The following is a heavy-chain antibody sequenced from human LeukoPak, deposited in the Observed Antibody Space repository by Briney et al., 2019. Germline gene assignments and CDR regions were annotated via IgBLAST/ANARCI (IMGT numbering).Heavy chain of an antibody. CDR3: ATGRYDILTGYYQSYGMDV. CDR2: FDPEDGET. Sequence: ASVDVSCKVSGYTLTELSMHWVRQAPGKGLEWMGGFDPEDGETIYAQKFQGRVTMTEDTSTDTAYMELSSLRSEDTAVYYCATGRYDILTGYYQSYGMDVWGQGTTVTVSS. J-gene: IGHJ6*02. CDR1: GYTLTELS. D-gene: IGHD3-9*01. V-gene: IGHV1-24*01.